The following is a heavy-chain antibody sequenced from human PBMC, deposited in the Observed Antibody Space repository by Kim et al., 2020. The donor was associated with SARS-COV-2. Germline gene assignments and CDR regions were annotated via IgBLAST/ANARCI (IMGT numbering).Heavy chain of an antibody. D-gene: IGHD2-8*01. CDR3: AKGGGSNGYNPAY. Sequence: YADSVKGRLTISRDNSRSTLYLQMNSLRVEDTAVYYCAKGGGSNGYNPAYWGQGTLVTVSS. V-gene: IGHV3-23*01. J-gene: IGHJ4*02.